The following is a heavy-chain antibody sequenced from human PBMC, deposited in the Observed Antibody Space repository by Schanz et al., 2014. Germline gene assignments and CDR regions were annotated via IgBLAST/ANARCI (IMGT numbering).Heavy chain of an antibody. D-gene: IGHD3-22*01. CDR3: ARVDSSSYFFDN. J-gene: IGHJ4*02. CDR1: GFTFSSYD. CDR2: ISGSGGST. Sequence: VQLVESGGGVVQPGRSLRLSCVASGFTFSSYDVFWVRQAPGKGLEWVIVISGSGGSTYYADSVRGRFTMSRDNSKNTVHLQMSSLRVEDTAVYYCARVDSSSYFFDNWGQGTRVTVSS. V-gene: IGHV3-23*04.